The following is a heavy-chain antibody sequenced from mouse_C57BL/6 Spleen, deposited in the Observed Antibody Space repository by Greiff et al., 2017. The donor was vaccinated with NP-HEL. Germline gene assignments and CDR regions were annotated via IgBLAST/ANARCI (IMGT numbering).Heavy chain of an antibody. D-gene: IGHD4-1*01. CDR1: GYTFTSYW. V-gene: IGHV1-52*01. J-gene: IGHJ2*01. CDR2: IDPSDSET. CDR3: ARGLGRREFDY. Sequence: VQLQQPGAGLVRPGSSVKLSCKASGYTFTSYWMHWVKQRPIQGLEWIGNIDPSDSETHYNQKFKDKATLTVDKSSSTAYMQLSSLTSEDSAVYYCARGLGRREFDYWGQGTTLTVSS.